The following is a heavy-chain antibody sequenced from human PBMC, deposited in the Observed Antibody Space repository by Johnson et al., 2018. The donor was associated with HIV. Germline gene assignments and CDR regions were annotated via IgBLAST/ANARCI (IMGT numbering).Heavy chain of an antibody. CDR2: IGTAGDT. CDR3: ARVEMATIYI. V-gene: IGHV3-13*01. Sequence: VQLVESGGGLVQPGRSLRLSCAASGFTFDDYAMHWVRQAPGKGLEWVSGIGTAGDTYYPGSVKGRFTISRENAKNSLYLQMNSLRAEDTAVYYCARVEMATIYIWGQGTMVTVSS. CDR1: GFTFDDYA. D-gene: IGHD5-24*01. J-gene: IGHJ3*02.